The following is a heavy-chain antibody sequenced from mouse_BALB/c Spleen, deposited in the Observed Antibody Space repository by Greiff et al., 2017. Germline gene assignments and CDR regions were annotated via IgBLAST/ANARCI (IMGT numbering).Heavy chain of an antibody. J-gene: IGHJ2*01. D-gene: IGHD2-2*01. CDR2: IWAGGST. CDR3: ARDRGWQGYDYFDY. CDR1: GFSLTSYG. Sequence: VQGVESGPGLVAPSQSLSITCTVSGFSLTSYGVHWVRQPPGKGLEWLGVIWAGGSTNYNSALMSRLSISKDNSKSQVFLKMNSLQTDDTAMYYCARDRGWQGYDYFDYWGQGTTLTVSS. V-gene: IGHV2-9*02.